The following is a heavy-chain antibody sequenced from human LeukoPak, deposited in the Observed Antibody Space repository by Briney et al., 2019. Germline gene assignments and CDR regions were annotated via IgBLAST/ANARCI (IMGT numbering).Heavy chain of an antibody. CDR3: ARAGYTISSYRFDY. D-gene: IGHD3-16*02. Sequence: PSETLSLTCSVSGGSINSYWWSWIRQPAGKGLEFIGRIYTTGMTHYNPSLKSRVSMSVDTSKNQFSLELRSVTAADTAVYFCARAGYTISSYRFDYWGQGALVTVSS. CDR1: GGSINSYW. V-gene: IGHV4-4*07. CDR2: IYTTGMT. J-gene: IGHJ4*02.